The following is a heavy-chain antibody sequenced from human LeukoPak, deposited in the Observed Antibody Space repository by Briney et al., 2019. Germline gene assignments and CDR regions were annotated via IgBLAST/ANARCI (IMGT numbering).Heavy chain of an antibody. J-gene: IGHJ4*02. CDR1: GFTVSSNY. V-gene: IGHV3-66*01. D-gene: IGHD6-6*01. CDR3: ARDYPYSSSFGHDY. Sequence: PGGSLRLSCAASGFTVSSNYMSWVRQAPGKGLEWVSVIYSSGSTDYADSGKGRFTISRDNSKNTLYLQMNSLRAEDTAVYYCARDYPYSSSFGHDYWGQGTLVTVSS. CDR2: IYSSGST.